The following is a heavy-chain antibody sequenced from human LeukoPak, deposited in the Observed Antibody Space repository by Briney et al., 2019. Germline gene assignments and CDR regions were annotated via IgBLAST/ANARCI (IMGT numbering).Heavy chain of an antibody. D-gene: IGHD6-13*01. J-gene: IGHJ5*02. V-gene: IGHV1-8*01. CDR2: MNPNSGNT. CDR1: GYTFTSYD. Sequence: ASVKVSCKASGYTFTSYDINWVRQATGQGLEWMGWMNPNSGNTGYAQKFQGRVTMTRNTSISTAYMELRSLRSDDTAVYYCARDRAAAPNWFDPWGQGTLVTVSS. CDR3: ARDRAAAPNWFDP.